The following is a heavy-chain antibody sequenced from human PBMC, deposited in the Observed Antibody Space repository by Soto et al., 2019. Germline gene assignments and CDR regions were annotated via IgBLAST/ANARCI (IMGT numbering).Heavy chain of an antibody. Sequence: EVQLLESGGGLVQPGGSLRLSCAASGFTFSTNAMNWVRQAPGKGLEWVSALTGSGGSTYYADSVKGRFTISRDNSKNTLYLQMNSLRAEDTAVYYCAKAHGDYRFFQHWGQGTLVTVSS. V-gene: IGHV3-23*01. D-gene: IGHD4-17*01. CDR3: AKAHGDYRFFQH. CDR1: GFTFSTNA. CDR2: LTGSGGST. J-gene: IGHJ1*01.